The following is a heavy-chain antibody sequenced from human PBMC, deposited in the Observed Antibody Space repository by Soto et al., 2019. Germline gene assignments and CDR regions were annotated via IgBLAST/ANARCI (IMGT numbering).Heavy chain of an antibody. J-gene: IGHJ6*02. CDR3: ASDTVPSNPVYYYGMDV. Sequence: SETLSLTCTVSGGSISSSSYYWGWIRQPPGKGLEWIGYIYYSGSTYYNPSLKSRVTISVDTSKNQFSLKLSSVTAADTAVYYCASDTVPSNPVYYYGMDVWGQGTTVTVSS. CDR1: GGSISSSSYY. CDR2: IYYSGST. D-gene: IGHD4-4*01. V-gene: IGHV4-30-4*08.